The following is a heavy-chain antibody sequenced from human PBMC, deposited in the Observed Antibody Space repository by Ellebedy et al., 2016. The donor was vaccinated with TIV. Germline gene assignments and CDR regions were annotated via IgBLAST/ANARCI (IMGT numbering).Heavy chain of an antibody. D-gene: IGHD2-21*02. CDR2: IWYDGSNK. CDR3: ARDRHVDRGDCLDY. CDR1: GFTFSSYG. Sequence: GESLKISCAASGFTFSSYGMHWVRQAPGKGLEWVAVIWYDGSNKYYADSVKGRFTISRDNSKNTLYLQMNKIGAEDTAVYYCARDRHVDRGDCLDYWGQGTLVTVSS. J-gene: IGHJ4*02. V-gene: IGHV3-33*01.